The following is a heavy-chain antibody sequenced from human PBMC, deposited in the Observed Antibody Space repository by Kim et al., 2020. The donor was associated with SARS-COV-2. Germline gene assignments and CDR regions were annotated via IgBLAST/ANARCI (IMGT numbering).Heavy chain of an antibody. D-gene: IGHD6-19*01. CDR3: ARGAGIVVAGTMGYYYGMDV. V-gene: IGHV4-59*09. Sequence: RVTISVDTSKNQFSLKLSSVTAADTAVYYCARGAGIVVAGTMGYYYGMDVWGQGTTVTVSS. J-gene: IGHJ6*02.